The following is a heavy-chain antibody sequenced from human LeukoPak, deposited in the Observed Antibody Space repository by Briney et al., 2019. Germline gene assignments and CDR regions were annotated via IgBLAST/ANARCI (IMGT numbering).Heavy chain of an antibody. CDR1: GGSISSSSYY. Sequence: SETLSLTCTVSGGSISSSSYYWGWIRQPPGKGLEWIGSIYYSGSTYYNPSLKSRVTISVDKSKNQFSLRLSSVTAADTAVYYCARKNSDTTLIFDSWGQGTLVTVSS. CDR3: ARKNSDTTLIFDS. D-gene: IGHD1-1*01. V-gene: IGHV4-39*07. CDR2: IYYSGST. J-gene: IGHJ4*02.